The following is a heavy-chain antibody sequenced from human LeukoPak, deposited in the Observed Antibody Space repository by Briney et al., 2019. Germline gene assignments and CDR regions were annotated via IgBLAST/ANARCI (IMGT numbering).Heavy chain of an antibody. CDR3: ARLELWVDY. CDR2: IYYSGST. J-gene: IGHJ4*02. V-gene: IGHV4-39*01. CDR1: GGSISGSSYY. Sequence: NPSETLSLTCTVSGGSISGSSYYWGWIRQPPGKGLEWIGSIYYSGSTYYNPSLKSRVTISVDTSKNQFSLKLSSVTAADTAVYYCARLELWVDYWGQGTLVTVSS. D-gene: IGHD5-18*01.